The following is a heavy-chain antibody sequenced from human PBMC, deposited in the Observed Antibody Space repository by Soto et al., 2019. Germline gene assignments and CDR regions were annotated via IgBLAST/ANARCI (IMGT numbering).Heavy chain of an antibody. CDR2: IYWDDGK. Sequence: QITLKESGPTLVKPTQTLTLTRTFSGFSLSTSGVGVGWIRQPPGKALEWLALIYWDDGKRYSPSLKSRLTITKATSNNQVVLTTTNMDPVDPATYYSAHARHPYYHSGMDVWGQGTTVTVS. V-gene: IGHV2-5*02. CDR3: AHARHPYYHSGMDV. CDR1: GFSLSTSGVG. J-gene: IGHJ6*02.